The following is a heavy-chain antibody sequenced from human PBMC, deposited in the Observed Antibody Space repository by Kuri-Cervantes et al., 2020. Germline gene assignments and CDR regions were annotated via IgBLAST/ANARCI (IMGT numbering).Heavy chain of an antibody. CDR1: GFTFSSYW. Sequence: GGSLRLSCAASGFTFSSYWMSWVRQAPGKGLEWVGFIRSKAYGGTTEYAASVKGRFTISRDDSKSIAYLQMNSLKTEDTAVYHCTRVEYSSSLVLFVLDYWGQGTLVTVSS. D-gene: IGHD6-6*01. J-gene: IGHJ4*02. CDR2: IRSKAYGGTT. CDR3: TRVEYSSSLVLFVLDY. V-gene: IGHV3-49*04.